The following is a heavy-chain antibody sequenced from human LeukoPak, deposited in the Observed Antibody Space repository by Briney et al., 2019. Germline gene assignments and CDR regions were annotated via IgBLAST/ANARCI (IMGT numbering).Heavy chain of an antibody. CDR3: AKPPNYCSSTSCYYPGGYESIGEFDY. D-gene: IGHD2-2*01. CDR2: ISGSGGST. Sequence: GGSLRLSCAASGFTFSSYAMSWVRQAPGKGLEWVSAISGSGGSTYYADSVKGRFTISRDNSKNTLYLQMNSLRAEDPAVYYCAKPPNYCSSTSCYYPGGYESIGEFDYWGQGTLVTVSS. V-gene: IGHV3-23*01. CDR1: GFTFSSYA. J-gene: IGHJ4*02.